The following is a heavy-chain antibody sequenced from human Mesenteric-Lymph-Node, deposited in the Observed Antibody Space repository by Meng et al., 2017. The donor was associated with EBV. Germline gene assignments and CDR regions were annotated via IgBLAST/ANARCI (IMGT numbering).Heavy chain of an antibody. Sequence: QGALVGAGGRVGQPGRSLSLSCAASGFTFSSYGMHWVRQAPGKGLEWVAVISYDGSNKYYADSVKGRFTISRDNSKNTLYLQMNSLRAEDTAVYYCAGGSYGSVYWGQGTLVTVSS. CDR3: AGGSYGSVY. V-gene: IGHV3-30*03. CDR1: GFTFSSYG. CDR2: ISYDGSNK. D-gene: IGHD5-18*01. J-gene: IGHJ4*02.